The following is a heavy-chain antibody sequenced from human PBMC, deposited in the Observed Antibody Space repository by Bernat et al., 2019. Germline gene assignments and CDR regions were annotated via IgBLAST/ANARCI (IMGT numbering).Heavy chain of an antibody. CDR2: ISYDGSNK. Sequence: QVQLVESGGGVVQPGRSLRLSCAASGFTFSSYAMHWVRQAPGKGLEWVAVISYDGSNKYYADSVKGRFTISRDNSKNTLYLQMNSLRAEDTAVYYCARDTNYYDYIWGSYRYHWYFDLWSRGTLVTVSS. CDR3: ARDTNYYDYIWGSYRYHWYFDL. CDR1: GFTFSSYA. J-gene: IGHJ2*01. D-gene: IGHD3-16*02. V-gene: IGHV3-30*01.